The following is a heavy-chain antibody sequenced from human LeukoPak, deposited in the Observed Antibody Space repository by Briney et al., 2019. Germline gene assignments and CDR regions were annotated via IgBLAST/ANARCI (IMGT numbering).Heavy chain of an antibody. V-gene: IGHV4-34*01. Sequence: SETLSLTCAAYGGSFSGYYWSWIRQPPGKGLEWIGEINHSGSTNYNPSLKSRVTISVDTSKNQFSLKLSSVTAADTAVYYCASWSVVTYYFDYWGQGTLVTVSS. CDR3: ASWSVVTYYFDY. CDR2: INHSGST. J-gene: IGHJ4*02. CDR1: GGSFSGYY. D-gene: IGHD2-15*01.